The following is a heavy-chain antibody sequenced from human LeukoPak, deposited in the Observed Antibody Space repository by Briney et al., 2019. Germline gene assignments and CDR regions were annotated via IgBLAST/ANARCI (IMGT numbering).Heavy chain of an antibody. J-gene: IGHJ4*02. CDR1: GYTFTGYY. Sequence: ASVKVSCKASGYTFTGYYMHWVRQAPGQGLEWMGWINPNSDGTNYAQKFQGRVTMTRDTSISTAYMELSRLRSDDTAVYYCASYYDSSGYYYLDYWGQGTLVTVSS. D-gene: IGHD3-22*01. CDR2: INPNSDGT. CDR3: ASYYDSSGYYYLDY. V-gene: IGHV1-2*02.